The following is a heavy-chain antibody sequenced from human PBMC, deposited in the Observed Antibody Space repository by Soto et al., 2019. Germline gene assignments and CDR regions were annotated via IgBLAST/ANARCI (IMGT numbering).Heavy chain of an antibody. CDR1: GGSISSNY. CDR2: IYYSGST. Sequence: SETLSLTCTLFGGSISSNYWSWIRQPPGKGLEWIGYIYYSGSTNYNPSLKCRVTISVDASKNQFSLKLSSVTAADTAVYYCARAPRTTYFDYWGQGTLVTVS. D-gene: IGHD2-2*01. J-gene: IGHJ4*02. CDR3: ARAPRTTYFDY. V-gene: IGHV4-59*01.